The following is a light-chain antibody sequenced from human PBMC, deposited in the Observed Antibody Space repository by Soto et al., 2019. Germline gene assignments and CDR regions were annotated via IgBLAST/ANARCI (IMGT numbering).Light chain of an antibody. V-gene: IGKV1-39*01. Sequence: DILMTQSPSSLSASVGDRVTITCRASRSISTYINWYQQKPGKAPHLLIYAASTLRSGVPSRFSGSGSGTDFTLTISSLQPEDSATYYCQQSFSTLPTFGQGTKLEIK. CDR3: QQSFSTLPT. CDR1: RSISTY. CDR2: AAS. J-gene: IGKJ2*01.